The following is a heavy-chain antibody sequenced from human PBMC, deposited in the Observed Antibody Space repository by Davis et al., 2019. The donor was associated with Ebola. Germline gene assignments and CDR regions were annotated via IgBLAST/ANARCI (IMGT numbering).Heavy chain of an antibody. D-gene: IGHD3-16*01. Sequence: MPSETLSLTCTVSGGSISSSSYYWGWIRQPPGKGLEWIGSIYYSGSTYYNPSLKSRVTISVDTSKNQFSLKLSSVTAADTAVYYCARDRRGIGAFDIWGQGTMVTVSS. CDR2: IYYSGST. V-gene: IGHV4-39*07. J-gene: IGHJ3*02. CDR3: ARDRRGIGAFDI. CDR1: GGSISSSSYY.